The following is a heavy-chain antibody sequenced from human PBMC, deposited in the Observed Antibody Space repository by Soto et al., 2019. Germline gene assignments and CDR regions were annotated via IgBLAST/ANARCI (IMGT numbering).Heavy chain of an antibody. V-gene: IGHV3-9*01. Sequence: GGSLIFSCVASGFYFAAYAMNWVRQFPGKGLVSVSAITWNSGYTFYADSVKGRLSISRDNAENSLHLQMNSVRGDDTAFYYCARGGSEALVSQSGTGNWIDPWGQGTLVTVSS. CDR3: ARGGSEALVSQSGTGNWIDP. CDR2: ITWNSGYT. D-gene: IGHD3-10*01. CDR1: GFYFAAYA. J-gene: IGHJ5*02.